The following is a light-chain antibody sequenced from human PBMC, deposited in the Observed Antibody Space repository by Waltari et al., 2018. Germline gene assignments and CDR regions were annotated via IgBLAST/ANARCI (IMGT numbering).Light chain of an antibody. CDR2: DVD. J-gene: IGLJ2*01. V-gene: IGLV2-23*02. Sequence: QSALTQPASVSGSPGQSITISCTGSSSDVGAYDFVSWYQRHPGTAPRLVLYDVDKRPSVVSNRFSGSKSGDTASLTISGLQSEDEGDYFCCSYAGRVAVVFGGGTKVTVL. CDR3: CSYAGRVAVV. CDR1: SSDVGAYDF.